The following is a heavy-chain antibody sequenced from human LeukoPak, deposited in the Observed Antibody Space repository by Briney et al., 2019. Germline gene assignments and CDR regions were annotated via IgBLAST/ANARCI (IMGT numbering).Heavy chain of an antibody. CDR1: GFTFSSYG. J-gene: IGHJ4*02. V-gene: IGHV3-30*03. Sequence: GGSLRLSCAASGFTFSSYGMHWVRQAPGKGLEWVAVISYDGSNKYYADSVKGRFTISRDNSENTLYLQMNSLKTEDTAVYYCTTGGDYPWHWGQGTLVTVSS. CDR2: ISYDGSNK. CDR3: TTGGDYPWH. D-gene: IGHD4-17*01.